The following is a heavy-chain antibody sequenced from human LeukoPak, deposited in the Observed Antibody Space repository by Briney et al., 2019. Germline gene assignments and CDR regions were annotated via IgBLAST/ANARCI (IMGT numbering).Heavy chain of an antibody. CDR2: ISSSSSSYI. CDR1: GFTFSSYS. J-gene: IGHJ4*02. D-gene: IGHD4-11*01. CDR3: AREGDYSSPIDHRGYFDY. Sequence: PGGSLRLSCAASGFTFSSYSMNWVRQAPGKGLEWVSSISSSSSSYIYYADSVKGRFTISRDNSKNTLYLQMNSLRAEDTAVYYCAREGDYSSPIDHRGYFDYWGQGTLVTVSS. V-gene: IGHV3-21*04.